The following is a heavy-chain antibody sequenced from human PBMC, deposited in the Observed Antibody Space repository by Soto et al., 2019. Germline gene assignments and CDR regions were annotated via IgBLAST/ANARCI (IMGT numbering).Heavy chain of an antibody. J-gene: IGHJ4*02. CDR2: IYHSGST. V-gene: IGHV4-30-2*01. CDR1: GGSINSGAYS. CDR3: ARGALRWSTSWDFDY. Sequence: PSETLSLTFAVSGGSINSGAYSWSWIRQPPGKGLEWIGYIYHSGSTYYNPSLKSRVTISVDRSKNQFSLNLSSVTAADTAMYYCARGALRWSTSWDFDYWGQGTLVTVSS. D-gene: IGHD4-17*01.